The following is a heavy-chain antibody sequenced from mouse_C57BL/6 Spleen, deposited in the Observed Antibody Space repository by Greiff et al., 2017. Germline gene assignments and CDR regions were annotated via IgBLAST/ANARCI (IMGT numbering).Heavy chain of an antibody. D-gene: IGHD2-5*01. J-gene: IGHJ4*01. CDR1: GYSITSGYY. CDR3: ARDSNYVRGAMDY. V-gene: IGHV3-6*01. Sequence: EVQLQQSGPGLVKPSQSLSLTCSVTGYSITSGYYWNWIRQFPGNKLEWMGYISYDGSNNYNPSLKNRISITRDTSKNQFFLKLNSVTTEDTATYYCARDSNYVRGAMDYWGQGTSVTVSS. CDR2: ISYDGSN.